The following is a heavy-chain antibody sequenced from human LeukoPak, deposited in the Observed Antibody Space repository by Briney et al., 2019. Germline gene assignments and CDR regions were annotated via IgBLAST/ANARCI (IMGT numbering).Heavy chain of an antibody. Sequence: SETLSLTCTVSGGSISRYYWSWIRQPPGKGLEWIGYIYYSGSTNYNPSLKSRVTISVGTSKNQFSLKLSSVTAADTAVYYCARARFLDYWGQGTLVTVSS. D-gene: IGHD3-10*01. J-gene: IGHJ4*02. V-gene: IGHV4-59*01. CDR2: IYYSGST. CDR1: GGSISRYY. CDR3: ARARFLDY.